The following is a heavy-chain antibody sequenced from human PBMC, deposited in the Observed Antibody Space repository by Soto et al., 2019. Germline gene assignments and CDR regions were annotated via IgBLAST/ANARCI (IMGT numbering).Heavy chain of an antibody. CDR3: AKALRGGCDY. Sequence: QVQLLESGGGVVQPGRSLRLSCAASGFPFSDYAMHWVRQAPGKGLEWVAVISFDGSNTYYADSVKGRFTVSRDNSKHTLSLQMNSLRSDDTALYYCAKALRGGCDYWGQGALVTVSS. V-gene: IGHV3-30*18. J-gene: IGHJ4*02. D-gene: IGHD3-10*01. CDR1: GFPFSDYA. CDR2: ISFDGSNT.